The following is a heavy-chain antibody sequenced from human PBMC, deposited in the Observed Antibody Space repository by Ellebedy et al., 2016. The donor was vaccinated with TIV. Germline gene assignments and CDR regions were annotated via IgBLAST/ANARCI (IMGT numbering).Heavy chain of an antibody. Sequence: GESLKISCKASGFTFSSSAMSWVLQAPGTGLEWVSGISDNGDNTYYADSVKGRFTISRDKSKNTLYLQMKSLRAEDTALYYCAKEVGAMPSWGQGTLVTVSS. V-gene: IGHV3-23*01. CDR1: GFTFSSSA. CDR2: ISDNGDNT. D-gene: IGHD1-26*01. J-gene: IGHJ5*02. CDR3: AKEVGAMPS.